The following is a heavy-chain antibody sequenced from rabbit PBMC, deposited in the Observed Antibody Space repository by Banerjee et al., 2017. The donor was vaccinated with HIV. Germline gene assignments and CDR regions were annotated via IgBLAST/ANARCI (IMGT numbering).Heavy chain of an antibody. CDR3: ARFYAGYAGYGYDGMDL. CDR2: IYTSSGST. D-gene: IGHD6-1*01. V-gene: IGHV1S43*01. J-gene: IGHJ6*01. CDR1: GIDFSSYYY. Sequence: QQQLEESGGGLVKPGGTLTLTCKASGIDFSSYYYMCWVRQAPGKGLELIACIYTSSGSTWYASWVNGRFTISRSTSLNTVDLKMTSLTAADTATYFCARFYAGYAGYGYDGMDLWGQGTLVTVS.